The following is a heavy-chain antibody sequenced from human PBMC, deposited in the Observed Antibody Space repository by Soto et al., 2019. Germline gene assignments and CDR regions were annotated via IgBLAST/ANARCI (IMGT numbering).Heavy chain of an antibody. D-gene: IGHD6-13*01. J-gene: IGHJ5*02. Sequence: GESLKISCKGSGYSFTSYWIGWVRQMPGKDLEWMGIIYPGDSDTRYSPSFQGQVTISADKSISTAYLQWSSLKASDTAMYYCASTSIAAAGKDYNWFDPWGQGTLVTVSS. CDR2: IYPGDSDT. V-gene: IGHV5-51*01. CDR1: GYSFTSYW. CDR3: ASTSIAAAGKDYNWFDP.